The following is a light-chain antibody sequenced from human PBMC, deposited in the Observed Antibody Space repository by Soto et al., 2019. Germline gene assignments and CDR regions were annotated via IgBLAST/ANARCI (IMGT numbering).Light chain of an antibody. V-gene: IGKV1-5*01. J-gene: IGKJ5*01. CDR1: QTMSSW. CDR3: QQYNSYSAMYT. CDR2: AAS. Sequence: DIHMTQSPSTLSGSLRYRFNTTGRHRQTMSSWLAWYPQKPGKAPKLLIYAASSLQSGVPSRFSGSGSGTDFTLTISSLQPDDFATYYCQQYNSYSAMYTFGQGTRLEI.